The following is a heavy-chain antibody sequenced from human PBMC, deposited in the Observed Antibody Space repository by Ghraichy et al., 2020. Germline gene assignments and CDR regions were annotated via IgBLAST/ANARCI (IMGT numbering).Heavy chain of an antibody. D-gene: IGHD6-19*01. CDR2: IYHSGST. CDR3: ARAVAIIPYYYYYYGMDV. V-gene: IGHV4-59*01. Sequence: SQTLSLTCTVSGGSISSYYWSWIRQPPGKGLEWIGYIYHSGSTNYNPSLKSRVTISVDTSKNQFSLKLSSVTAADTAVYYCARAVAIIPYYYYYYGMDVWGQGTTVTVSS. CDR1: GGSISSYY. J-gene: IGHJ6*02.